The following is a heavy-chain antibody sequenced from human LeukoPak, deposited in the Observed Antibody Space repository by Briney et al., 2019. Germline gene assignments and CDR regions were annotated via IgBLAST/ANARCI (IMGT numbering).Heavy chain of an antibody. CDR1: GGSISSSSYY. J-gene: IGHJ6*03. CDR3: ARDPFDQNYYYMDV. V-gene: IGHV4-39*07. Sequence: SETLPLTCTVSGGSISSSSYYWGWIRQPPGKGLEWIGSIYHSGSTYYNPSLKSRVTISVDTSKNQFSLKLSSVTAADTAVYYCARDPFDQNYYYMDVWGKGTTVTVSS. CDR2: IYHSGST.